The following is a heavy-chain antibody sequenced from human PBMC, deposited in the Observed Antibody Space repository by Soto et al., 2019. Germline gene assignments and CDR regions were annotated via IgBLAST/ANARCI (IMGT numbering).Heavy chain of an antibody. D-gene: IGHD2-15*01. V-gene: IGHV1-69*13. CDR2: IIPIFGTA. CDR1: GGTFSSYA. Sequence: GASVKVSCKASGGTFSSYAISWVRQAPGQGLEWMGGIIPIFGTANYAQKFQGRVTITADESTSTAYMELSSLRSEDTAVYYCARSSSNCSGGSCESLDYWGRGTLVTVSS. J-gene: IGHJ4*02. CDR3: ARSSSNCSGGSCESLDY.